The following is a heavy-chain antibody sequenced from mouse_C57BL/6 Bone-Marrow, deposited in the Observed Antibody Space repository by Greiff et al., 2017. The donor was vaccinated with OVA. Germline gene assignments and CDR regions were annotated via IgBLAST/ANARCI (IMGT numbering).Heavy chain of an antibody. CDR2: IDPSDSYT. CDR1: GYTFTSYW. D-gene: IGHD2-10*01. J-gene: IGHJ4*01. V-gene: IGHV1-59*01. Sequence: VQLQQPGAELVKPGASVKLSCKASGYTFTSYWMHWVKQRPGQGLEWIGVIDPSDSYTNYNQKFKGKATLTVDTSSSTAYMQLSSLTSEDSAVYYCALLSMDYWGQGTSVTVSS. CDR3: ALLSMDY.